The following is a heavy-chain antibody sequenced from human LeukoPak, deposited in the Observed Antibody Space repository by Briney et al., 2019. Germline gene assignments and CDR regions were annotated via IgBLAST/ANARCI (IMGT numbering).Heavy chain of an antibody. Sequence: ASVKVSCKVSGYTLTEISMHWVRQAPGKGLEWMGGFDPEDGETIYAQKFQGRVTMTEDTSTDTAYMELSSLRSEDTAVYYCATEDGLRYYYDSSGSSPGYFQHWGQGTLVTVSS. CDR3: ATEDGLRYYYDSSGSSPGYFQH. CDR1: GYTLTEIS. V-gene: IGHV1-24*01. CDR2: FDPEDGET. D-gene: IGHD3-22*01. J-gene: IGHJ1*01.